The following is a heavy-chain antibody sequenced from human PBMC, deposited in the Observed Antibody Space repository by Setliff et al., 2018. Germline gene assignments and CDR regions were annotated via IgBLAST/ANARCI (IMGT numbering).Heavy chain of an antibody. D-gene: IGHD2-2*01. CDR1: GYTFTYYG. Sequence: ASVKVSCKASGYTFTYYGFTWVRQAPGQGLEWMGMIITNTGKTSYPKKFQGRVTMTTDAYTGTGYMELRSLRSDDTAVYFCARFGGSCSSSSCYASDLWGQGTMVTVSS. CDR3: ARFGGSCSSSSCYASDL. J-gene: IGHJ3*01. CDR2: IITNTGKT. V-gene: IGHV1-18*01.